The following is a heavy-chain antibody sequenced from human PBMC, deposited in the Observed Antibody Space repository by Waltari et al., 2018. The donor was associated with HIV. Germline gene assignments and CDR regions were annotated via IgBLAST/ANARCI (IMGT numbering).Heavy chain of an antibody. CDR3: ARARDSSGSGGQPRHFDY. Sequence: QVQLQQWGAGLLKPSETLSLTCAVYGGSFSGYYWSWIRQPPGKGLEWIGENNHSGSTNDNPSLKSRVTMSVDTSKNQFSLKLSSVTAADTAVYYCARARDSSGSGGQPRHFDYWGQGTLVTVSS. J-gene: IGHJ4*02. V-gene: IGHV4-34*01. CDR1: GGSFSGYY. CDR2: NNHSGST. D-gene: IGHD3-22*01.